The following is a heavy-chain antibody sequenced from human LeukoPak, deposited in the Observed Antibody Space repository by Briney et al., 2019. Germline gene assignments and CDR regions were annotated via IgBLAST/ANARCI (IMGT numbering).Heavy chain of an antibody. V-gene: IGHV4-59*12. D-gene: IGHD1-1*01. CDR2: IYYSGST. Sequence: PSETLSLTCTVSGGSISSYYWSWIRQPPGRGLEWIGYIYYSGSTNYNPSLKSRVTISVDTSKNQFSLKLSSVTAADTAVYYCARAGPTGTTDAFDIWGQGTMVTVSS. CDR3: ARAGPTGTTDAFDI. J-gene: IGHJ3*02. CDR1: GGSISSYY.